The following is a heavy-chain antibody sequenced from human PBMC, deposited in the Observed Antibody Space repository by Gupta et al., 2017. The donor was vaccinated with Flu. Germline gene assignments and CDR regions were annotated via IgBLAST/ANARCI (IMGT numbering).Heavy chain of an antibody. V-gene: IGHV4-39*01. CDR1: SVSSGDSY. CDR3: ARQLKWTTYDV. CDR2: MSSSGST. J-gene: IGHJ3*01. D-gene: IGHD1-26*01. Sequence: SVSSGDSYWGWIRLPPGKGPEWIGHMSSSGSTYYKSSLQGRVTMSVDTFKNQFSLKLTSVTAADTAKYYCARQLKWTTYDVWGHGTMVTVSS.